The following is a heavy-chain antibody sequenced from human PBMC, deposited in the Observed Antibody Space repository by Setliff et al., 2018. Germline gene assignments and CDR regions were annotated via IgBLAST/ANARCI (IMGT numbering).Heavy chain of an antibody. J-gene: IGHJ4*02. CDR3: ARPGRSNYWDSFDY. V-gene: IGHV3-7*01. CDR2: INQYGSEK. D-gene: IGHD3-10*01. CDR1: GFTFSTYW. Sequence: GGSLRLSCAASGFTFSTYWMSWVRQAPGKGLEWVANINQYGSEKYYVDSVKGRFTISRNNARKSLDLQMNSLRVDDTAVYYCARPGRSNYWDSFDYWGQGILVTVSS.